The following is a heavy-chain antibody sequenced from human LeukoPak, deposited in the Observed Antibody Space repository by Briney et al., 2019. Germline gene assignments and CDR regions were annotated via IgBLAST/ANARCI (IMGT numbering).Heavy chain of an antibody. CDR3: ARDRGKIDAFDI. Sequence: GGSLRLSCAASGFTFSSYAMHWVRQAPGKGLEWVAVISYDGSNKYYADSVKGRFTISRDNSKSTLYLQMNSLRAEDTAVYYCARDRGKIDAFDIWGQGTMVTVSS. CDR2: ISYDGSNK. J-gene: IGHJ3*02. CDR1: GFTFSSYA. D-gene: IGHD1-14*01. V-gene: IGHV3-30*04.